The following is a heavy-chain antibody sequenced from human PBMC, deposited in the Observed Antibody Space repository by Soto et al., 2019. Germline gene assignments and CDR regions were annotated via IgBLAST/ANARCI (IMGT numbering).Heavy chain of an antibody. CDR3: ARGRYGDY. CDR2: ISAHNGNT. V-gene: IGHV1-18*01. Sequence: QVDLVQSGAEVKKPGASVKVSCKASGYTFTRYAITWVRQAPGQGLEWMGWISAHNGNTDYAQKLQGRVIVTRDTSTSTAYTELRSLISDDTAVYYSARGRYGDYWGQGALVTVSS. CDR1: GYTFTRYA. D-gene: IGHD1-1*01. J-gene: IGHJ4*02.